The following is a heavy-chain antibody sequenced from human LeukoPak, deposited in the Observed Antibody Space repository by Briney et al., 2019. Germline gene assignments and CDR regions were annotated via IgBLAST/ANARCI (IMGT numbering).Heavy chain of an antibody. D-gene: IGHD3-22*01. CDR2: IYPGDSDT. Sequence: GESLKISCKGSGYNFANYWIGWVRQMPGKGLEWMGIIYPGDSDTRYSPSFQGQVTISADESISTAYLQWSSLKASDTAMYYCARTLYYYDSSGYSDYYYGMDVWGQGTTVTVSS. V-gene: IGHV5-51*01. CDR1: GYNFANYW. CDR3: ARTLYYYDSSGYSDYYYGMDV. J-gene: IGHJ6*02.